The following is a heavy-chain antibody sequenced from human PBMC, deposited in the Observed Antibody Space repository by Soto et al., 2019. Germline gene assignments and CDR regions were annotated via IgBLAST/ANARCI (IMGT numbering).Heavy chain of an antibody. CDR3: ARMRPTYYFDY. CDR1: GFTLSYYW. V-gene: IGHV3-7*05. J-gene: IGHJ4*02. CDR2: IQQDGSEK. Sequence: GGSLRLSCAASGFTLSYYWMSWVRQAPGKGLEWVANIQQDGSEKYYVDSVKGRFTMSRDNAKNSLYLQMNSLRADDTAVYYCARMRPTYYFDYWGQGTLVTVSS.